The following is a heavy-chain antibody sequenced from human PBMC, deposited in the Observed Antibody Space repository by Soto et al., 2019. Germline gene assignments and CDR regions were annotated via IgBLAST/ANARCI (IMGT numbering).Heavy chain of an antibody. CDR3: ARRERVSPLSYVY. CDR1: GGSISSSSYY. CDR2: IYYSGST. V-gene: IGHV4-39*01. D-gene: IGHD3-10*02. Sequence: SETLSLTCTVSGGSISSSSYYWGWIRQPPGKGLEWIGSIYYSGSTYYNPSLKSRVTISVDTSKNQFSLKLSSVTAADTAVYYCARRERVSPLSYVYWGQGTMVTVSS. J-gene: IGHJ4*02.